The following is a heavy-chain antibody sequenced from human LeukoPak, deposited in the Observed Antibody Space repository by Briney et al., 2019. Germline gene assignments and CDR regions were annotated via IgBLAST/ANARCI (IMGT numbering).Heavy chain of an antibody. CDR3: AGEGSSSGWRPFDI. J-gene: IGHJ3*02. CDR1: GGSISSC. D-gene: IGHD6-19*01. Sequence: SETLSLTCSVSGGSISSCWSWIRQPAGKGLEWIGRIKNSGNTSYNPSLESRVTLSLDTSKNQFSLNLSSVTAADTAVYYCAGEGSSSGWRPFDIWGQGTVVTVSS. CDR2: IKNSGNT. V-gene: IGHV4-4*07.